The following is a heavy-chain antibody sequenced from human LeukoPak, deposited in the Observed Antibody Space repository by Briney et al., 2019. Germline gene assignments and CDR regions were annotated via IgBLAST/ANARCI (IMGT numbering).Heavy chain of an antibody. Sequence: ASVKVSCKASGYTFNGYYMNWVRQAPGQGLEWMGWIDPNSGGTTYAQKFQGRVATTRDTSISTAYMELSRLTSADTAIYYCTRDPYPYASGSMMYDYWGQGTLVTVSS. V-gene: IGHV1-2*02. CDR3: TRDPYPYASGSMMYDY. CDR2: IDPNSGGT. J-gene: IGHJ4*02. D-gene: IGHD3-10*01. CDR1: GYTFNGYY.